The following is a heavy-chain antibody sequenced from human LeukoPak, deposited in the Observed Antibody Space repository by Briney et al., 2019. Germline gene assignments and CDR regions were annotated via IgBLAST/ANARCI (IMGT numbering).Heavy chain of an antibody. J-gene: IGHJ1*01. D-gene: IGHD6-13*01. Sequence: PGGSLRLSCAASGFTFSSSGMHWVRQAPGTGLEWVAFISHEGIEKYYADSVKGRFTISRDNSKNTLYLQMNSLRDEDTAVFYCATGQQLVLLGAEYFQHWGQGTLVTVSS. CDR3: ATGQQLVLLGAEYFQH. CDR2: ISHEGIEK. CDR1: GFTFSSSG. V-gene: IGHV3-30*03.